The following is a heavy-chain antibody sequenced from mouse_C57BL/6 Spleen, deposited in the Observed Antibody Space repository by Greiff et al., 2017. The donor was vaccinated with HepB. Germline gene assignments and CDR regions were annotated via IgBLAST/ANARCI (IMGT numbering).Heavy chain of an antibody. V-gene: IGHV1-82*01. Sequence: VQLQESGPELVKPGASVKISCKASGYAFSSSWMNWVKQRPGKGLEWIGRIYPGDGDTNYNGKFKGKATLTADKSSSTAYMQLSSLTSEDSAVYFCARSYGEAMDYWGQGTSVTVSS. CDR3: ARSYGEAMDY. J-gene: IGHJ4*01. CDR1: GYAFSSSW. CDR2: IYPGDGDT. D-gene: IGHD2-13*01.